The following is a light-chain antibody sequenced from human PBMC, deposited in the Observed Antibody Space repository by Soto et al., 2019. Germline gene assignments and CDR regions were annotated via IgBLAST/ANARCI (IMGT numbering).Light chain of an antibody. CDR2: SNN. CDR1: SSNIGSNT. V-gene: IGLV1-44*01. CDR3: AAWDDILNGVV. Sequence: QSVLTQAPSASGSPGQRVTISCSGRSSNIGSNTVNWYQQLPGTAPKLLIYSNNQRPSGVPDRFSGSKSGTSASLAISGLQSEDEADYYCAAWDDILNGVVFGGGTKVTVL. J-gene: IGLJ2*01.